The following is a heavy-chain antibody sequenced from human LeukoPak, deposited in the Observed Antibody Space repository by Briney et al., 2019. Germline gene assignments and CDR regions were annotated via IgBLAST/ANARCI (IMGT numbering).Heavy chain of an antibody. CDR3: ARVNDYYDSSGTNWFDP. CDR1: GYTFTSYG. J-gene: IGHJ5*02. V-gene: IGHV1-18*01. CDR2: ISAYNGNT. D-gene: IGHD3-22*01. Sequence: ASVKVSCKASGYTFTSYGISWVRQAPGQGLEWMGWISAYNGNTNYAQKLQGRVTMTTDTSTSTAYMELRSLRSDDTAVYYCARVNDYYDSSGTNWFDPWGQGTLVTVSS.